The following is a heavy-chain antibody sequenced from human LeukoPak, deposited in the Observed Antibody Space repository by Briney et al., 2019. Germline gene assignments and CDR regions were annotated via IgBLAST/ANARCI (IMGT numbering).Heavy chain of an antibody. D-gene: IGHD3-10*02. V-gene: IGHV3-7*01. CDR3: AELGITMIGGV. J-gene: IGHJ6*04. CDR1: GFTFSSYW. CDR2: IKQDGSAK. Sequence: GGSLRLSCAASGFTFSSYWMSWVRQAPGKGLEWVANIKQDGSAKYYVDSVKGRFTISRDNAKNSLYLQMNSLRAEDTAVYYCAELGITMIGGVWGKGTTVTISS.